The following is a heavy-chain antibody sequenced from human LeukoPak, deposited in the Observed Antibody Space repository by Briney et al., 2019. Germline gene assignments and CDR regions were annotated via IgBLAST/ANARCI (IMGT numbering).Heavy chain of an antibody. CDR1: GGSFSGYY. V-gene: IGHV4-34*01. CDR3: ARTGGRYCSGGSCYLKYYYYYYYMDV. D-gene: IGHD2-15*01. J-gene: IGHJ6*03. CDR2: INHSGST. Sequence: SETLSLTCAVYGGSFSGYYWSWIRQPPGRGLEWIGEINHSGSTNYNPSLKSRVTISLDTSKNQFSLKLSSVTAADTAVYYCARTGGRYCSGGSCYLKYYYYYYYMDVWGKGTTVTVSS.